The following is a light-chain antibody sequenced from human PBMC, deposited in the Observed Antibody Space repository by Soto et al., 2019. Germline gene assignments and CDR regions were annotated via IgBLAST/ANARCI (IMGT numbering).Light chain of an antibody. CDR2: LERSGSY. CDR1: SGHSSYI. J-gene: IGLJ3*02. V-gene: IGLV4-60*02. Sequence: QPVLTQSSSASASLGSSVKLTCTLSSGHSSYIIAWHQQQPGKAPRYLMKLERSGSYNKGSGVPDRFSGSSSGADRYLTISNLQFEEEADYYCETWDSDTHTVFGGGTKVTVL. CDR3: ETWDSDTHTV.